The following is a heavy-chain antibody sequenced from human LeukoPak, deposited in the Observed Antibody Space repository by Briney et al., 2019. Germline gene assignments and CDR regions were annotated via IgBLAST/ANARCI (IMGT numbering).Heavy chain of an antibody. CDR3: AKVRAMTTVTSDPFQH. CDR2: ISGSGSST. V-gene: IGHV3-23*01. Sequence: GGSLRLSCAASGFTFSNYAMSWVRQAPGKGLEWVSVISGSGSSTDYADSVKGRFTISRDNSKNTLYLQMDSLRVEDTAIYYCAKVRAMTTVTSDPFQHWGQGTQVTVSS. J-gene: IGHJ1*01. D-gene: IGHD4-17*01. CDR1: GFTFSNYA.